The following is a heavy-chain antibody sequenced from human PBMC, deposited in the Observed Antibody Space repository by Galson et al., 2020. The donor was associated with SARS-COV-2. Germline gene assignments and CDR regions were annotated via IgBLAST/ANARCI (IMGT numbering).Heavy chain of an antibody. CDR2: ISYDGSNK. Sequence: GESLKISCAASGFTFSSYAMHWVRQAPGKGLEWVAVISYDGSNKYYADSVKGRFTISRDNSKNTLYLQMNSLRAEDTAVYYCARTPGGSYWGYFDYWGQGTLVTVSS. V-gene: IGHV3-30-3*01. CDR3: ARTPGGSYWGYFDY. CDR1: GFTFSSYA. J-gene: IGHJ4*02. D-gene: IGHD1-26*01.